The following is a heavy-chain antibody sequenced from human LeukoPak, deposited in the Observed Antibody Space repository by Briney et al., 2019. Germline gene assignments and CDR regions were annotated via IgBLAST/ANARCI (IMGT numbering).Heavy chain of an antibody. CDR3: ARGLDYGGDH. Sequence: VASVKVSCKASGYTFTSYAMNWVRQAPGQRLEWMGWINAGNGNTKYSQNFQGRVTITRDTSASTAYMELSSLRSEDTAVYYCARGLDYGGDHWGQGTLVTVSS. D-gene: IGHD4-23*01. CDR1: GYTFTSYA. CDR2: INAGNGNT. J-gene: IGHJ5*02. V-gene: IGHV1-3*01.